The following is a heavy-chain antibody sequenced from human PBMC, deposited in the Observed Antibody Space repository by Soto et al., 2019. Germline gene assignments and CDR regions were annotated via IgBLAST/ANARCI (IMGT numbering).Heavy chain of an antibody. Sequence: SVKVSCKASGGTFSSYAISWVRQAPGQGLEWMGGIIPIFGTANYAQKFQGRVTITADESTSTAYMELSSLRSEDTAVYYCARVQYYDSSGYYYWFDPWAQGTLVTVSS. CDR2: IIPIFGTA. D-gene: IGHD3-22*01. CDR3: ARVQYYDSSGYYYWFDP. V-gene: IGHV1-69*13. J-gene: IGHJ5*02. CDR1: GGTFSSYA.